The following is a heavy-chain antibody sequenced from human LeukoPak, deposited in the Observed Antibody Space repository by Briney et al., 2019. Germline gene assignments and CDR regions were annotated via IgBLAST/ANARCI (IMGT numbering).Heavy chain of an antibody. D-gene: IGHD3-9*01. Sequence: GGSLRLSCAASGFTFSSYGMSWVRQAPGKGLEWVSAISGSGDSTYYADSVKGRFTISRDNSKNTLYLQMNSLRAEDTAVYYCAKDGGEYYDILTGYYPRLYYMDVWGKGTTVTISS. CDR3: AKDGGEYYDILTGYYPRLYYMDV. CDR2: ISGSGDST. J-gene: IGHJ6*03. V-gene: IGHV3-23*01. CDR1: GFTFSSYG.